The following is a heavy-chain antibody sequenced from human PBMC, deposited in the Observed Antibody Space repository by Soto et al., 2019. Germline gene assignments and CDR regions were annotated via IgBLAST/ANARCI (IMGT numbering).Heavy chain of an antibody. CDR1: GFTFSSYA. Sequence: WGSLRLSCAASGFTFSSYAMSWVRQAPGKGLEWVSAISGNGGSTYYADSVKGRFTISRDNSKNTLYLQMNSLGAEDTAVYFCAKTSSGYPLSTFDYWGQGTLVTVSS. V-gene: IGHV3-23*01. CDR2: ISGNGGST. D-gene: IGHD3-22*01. CDR3: AKTSSGYPLSTFDY. J-gene: IGHJ4*02.